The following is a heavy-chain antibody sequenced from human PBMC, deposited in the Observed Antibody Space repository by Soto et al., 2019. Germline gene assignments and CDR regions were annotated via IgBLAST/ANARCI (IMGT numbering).Heavy chain of an antibody. D-gene: IGHD1-26*01. V-gene: IGHV1-69*01. J-gene: IGHJ4*02. CDR3: ARDNLGETVGARDY. Sequence: QVQLVQSGAEVKKPGSSVKVSCKASGGTFSSYAISWVRQAPGQGLEWMGGIIPIFGTANYAQKFQGRVTITADESTSTAYMELSSLSSEDTAVYYCARDNLGETVGARDYWGQGTLVTVSS. CDR1: GGTFSSYA. CDR2: IIPIFGTA.